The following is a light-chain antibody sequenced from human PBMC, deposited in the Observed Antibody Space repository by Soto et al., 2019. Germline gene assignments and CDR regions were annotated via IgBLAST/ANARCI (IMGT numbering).Light chain of an antibody. CDR1: QSVTSN. V-gene: IGKV3-15*01. Sequence: EIVMTQSPATLSVSPGERATLSCRASQSVTSNLAWYQQKPGRAPRLLIYGASTRATGIPARFSGSGSGTEFTLTISNLQSEDFAVYYCQQYGRSPFTFGPGTRVDIK. CDR3: QQYGRSPFT. J-gene: IGKJ3*01. CDR2: GAS.